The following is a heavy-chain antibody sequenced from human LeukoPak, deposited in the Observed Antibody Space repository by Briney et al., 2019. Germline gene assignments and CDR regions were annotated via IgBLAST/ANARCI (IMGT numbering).Heavy chain of an antibody. CDR3: ASTYCSDGSCYWFSLDY. CDR1: GYTFTNYG. Sequence: ASVKVSCKASGYTFTNYGISWVRQAPGQGLEWMGWINPYNGNTKYAQKFRGRVTMTTDTSTSTAYMELRSLRSDDTAVYYCASTYCSDGSCYWFSLDYWGQGTLVTVSS. CDR2: INPYNGNT. J-gene: IGHJ4*02. V-gene: IGHV1-18*01. D-gene: IGHD2-15*01.